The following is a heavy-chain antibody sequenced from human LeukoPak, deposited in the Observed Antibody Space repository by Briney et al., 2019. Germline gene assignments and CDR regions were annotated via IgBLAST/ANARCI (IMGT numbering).Heavy chain of an antibody. Sequence: SVKVSCKASGGTFSSYAISWVRQAPGQGLEWMGRIIPIFGTANYAQKFQGRVTVTTDESTSTAYMELSSLRSEDTAVYYCARDQTMTGTDGWFDPWGQGTLVTVSS. V-gene: IGHV1-69*05. CDR3: ARDQTMTGTDGWFDP. CDR1: GGTFSSYA. D-gene: IGHD1-7*01. J-gene: IGHJ5*02. CDR2: IIPIFGTA.